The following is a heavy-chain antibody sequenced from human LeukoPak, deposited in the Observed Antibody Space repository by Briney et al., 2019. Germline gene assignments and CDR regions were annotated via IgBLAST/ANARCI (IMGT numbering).Heavy chain of an antibody. V-gene: IGHV4-38-2*02. D-gene: IGHD2-15*01. Sequence: SETLSLTCNVSGYSISSGYYWGWIRQPPGKGLEWIASIDHSGSTYHNPSLKSRVTLSVDMPNNQFSLKLNSVTAADTAVYYCARDKGGVVVVAATRDDGFDTWGQGTMVSVSS. CDR2: IDHSGST. J-gene: IGHJ3*02. CDR1: GYSISSGYY. CDR3: ARDKGGVVVVAATRDDGFDT.